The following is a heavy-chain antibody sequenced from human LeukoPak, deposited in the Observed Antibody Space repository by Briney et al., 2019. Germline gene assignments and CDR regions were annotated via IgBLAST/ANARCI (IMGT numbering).Heavy chain of an antibody. CDR2: IYYSGST. D-gene: IGHD3-10*01. Sequence: SETLSLTCTVSGGSISSYYWSWIRQPPGKGLEWIGYIYYSGSTNYNPSLKSRVTISVDTSKNQFSLKLSSVTAADTAVYYCARDRGSGSYYNGYWYFDLWGRGTLVTVSS. CDR3: ARDRGSGSYYNGYWYFDL. CDR1: GGSISSYY. V-gene: IGHV4-59*12. J-gene: IGHJ2*01.